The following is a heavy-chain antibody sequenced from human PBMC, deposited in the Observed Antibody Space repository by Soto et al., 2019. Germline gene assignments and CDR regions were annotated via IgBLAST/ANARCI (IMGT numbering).Heavy chain of an antibody. V-gene: IGHV1-46*01. CDR2: SYPNDGST. J-gene: IGHJ4*02. CDR3: AREVFVGVGANDF. CDR1: GYTFTSHD. D-gene: IGHD1-26*01. Sequence: QVQLVQSGAEVKKPGASVKISCKTSGYTFTSHDMHWLRLAPGQGLEWMGRSYPNDGSTIYSQIFQDRFTMTRETSTSTISMELSVLTSEDTGVYYCAREVFVGVGANDFWGQGTLVTVSS.